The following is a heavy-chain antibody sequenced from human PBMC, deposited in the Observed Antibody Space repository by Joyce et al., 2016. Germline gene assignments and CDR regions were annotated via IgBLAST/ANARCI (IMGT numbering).Heavy chain of an antibody. J-gene: IGHJ6*02. V-gene: IGHV1-3*01. CDR1: GYTFTDYG. CDR2: INAGNSTT. CDR3: ARGGKTFCRYTTCYLATYGLDV. D-gene: IGHD2-2*01. Sequence: QVQLVQSGAEVKKPGASVKVSCKASGYTFTDYGMHWVRQAPGQSLEWLGRINAGNSTTKYSQNFQGRLAITRDTSATTVYMELSILTSEDTAVYYCARGGKTFCRYTTCYLATYGLDVWGQGTAVTVFS.